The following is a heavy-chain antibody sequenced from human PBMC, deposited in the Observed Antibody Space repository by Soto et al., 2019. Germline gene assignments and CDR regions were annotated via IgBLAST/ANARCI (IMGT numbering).Heavy chain of an antibody. D-gene: IGHD3-10*01. J-gene: IGHJ6*03. V-gene: IGHV1-8*01. CDR3: ARSARITMVRGVKSTYYYYYMDV. Sequence: ASVKGSCKASGYTFTSYDINWVRQATGQGLEWMGWMNPNSGNTGYAQKFQGRVTMTRNTSISTAYMELSSLRSEDTAVYYCARSARITMVRGVKSTYYYYYMDVWGKGTTVTVSS. CDR2: MNPNSGNT. CDR1: GYTFTSYD.